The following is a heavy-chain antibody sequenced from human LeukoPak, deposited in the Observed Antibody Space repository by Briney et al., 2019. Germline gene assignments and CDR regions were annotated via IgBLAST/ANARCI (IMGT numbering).Heavy chain of an antibody. V-gene: IGHV4-4*02. CDR3: ARHGTSRGGGYYFDY. D-gene: IGHD4/OR15-4a*01. CDR2: IYHSGST. Sequence: PSQTLSLTCAVSGGSISSGNWWSWVRPPPGKGLEWIGEIYHSGSTNYNPSLKSRVTISVDTSKNQFSLTLISVTAADTPVYYCARHGTSRGGGYYFDYWGQGTLVTVSS. J-gene: IGHJ4*02. CDR1: GGSISSGNW.